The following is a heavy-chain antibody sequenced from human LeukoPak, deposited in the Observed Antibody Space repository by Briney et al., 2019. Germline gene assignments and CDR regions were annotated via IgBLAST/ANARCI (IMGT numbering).Heavy chain of an antibody. CDR2: IKSKTDGGTT. CDR1: GFTFSNAW. Sequence: GGSLRLSCAASGFTFSNAWMSWVRQAPGKGLEWVGRIKSKTDGGTTDYAAPVKGRFTISRDDSKNTLYLQMNSLKTEDTAVYYCTTDFTNYYDSSGYYYNDYWGQGTLVTVSS. J-gene: IGHJ4*02. CDR3: TTDFTNYYDSSGYYYNDY. D-gene: IGHD3-22*01. V-gene: IGHV3-15*01.